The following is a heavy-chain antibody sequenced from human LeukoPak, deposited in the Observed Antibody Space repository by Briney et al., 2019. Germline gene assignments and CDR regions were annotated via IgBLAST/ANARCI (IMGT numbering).Heavy chain of an antibody. CDR3: ARGYLYTIVNYSNYGLLGFHP. V-gene: IGHV4-34*01. CDR2: INHSGST. D-gene: IGHD4-4*01. CDR1: GGSFSGYY. J-gene: IGHJ5*02. Sequence: SETLSLTCAVYGGSFSGYYWSWIRHPPGKGREWIGEINHSGSTNYNPSLKSRVTISVDTSKNQFSLTMSSVTAADTAVYYCARGYLYTIVNYSNYGLLGFHPWGQGTLVPVSS.